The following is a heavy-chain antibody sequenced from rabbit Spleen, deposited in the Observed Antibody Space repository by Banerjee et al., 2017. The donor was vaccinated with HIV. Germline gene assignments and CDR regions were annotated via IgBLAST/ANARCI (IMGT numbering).Heavy chain of an antibody. Sequence: QSLEESGGGLVKPEGSLTLTCTASGFSFNNNYYMCWVRQAPGKGLEWIACIYGGDGYSTDYASWAKGRFTISKTSSTTVTLQMTRLTAADTATYFGARDFTGVIGGNVGWWGPGTLVTVS. J-gene: IGHJ4*01. CDR2: IYGGDGYST. V-gene: IGHV1S40*01. D-gene: IGHD7-1*01. CDR1: GFSFNNNYY. CDR3: ARDFTGVIGGNVGW.